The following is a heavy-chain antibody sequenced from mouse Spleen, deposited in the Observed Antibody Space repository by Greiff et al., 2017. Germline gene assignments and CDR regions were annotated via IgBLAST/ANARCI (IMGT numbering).Heavy chain of an antibody. Sequence: VQLQQPGAELVRPGSSVKLSCKASGYTFTSYWMHWVKQRPIQGLEWIGNIDPSDSETHYNQKFKDKATLTVDKSSSTAYMQLSSLTSEDSAVYYCARANWGVPFAYWGQGTLVTVSA. D-gene: IGHD4-1*01. CDR1: GYTFTSYW. V-gene: IGHV1-52*01. J-gene: IGHJ3*01. CDR3: ARANWGVPFAY. CDR2: IDPSDSET.